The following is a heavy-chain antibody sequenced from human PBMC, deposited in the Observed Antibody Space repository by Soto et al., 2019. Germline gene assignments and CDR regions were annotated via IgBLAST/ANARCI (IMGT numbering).Heavy chain of an antibody. CDR3: AHRGYMYGNWDHGYFDY. D-gene: IGHD7-27*01. Sequence: QITLKESGPTRVKPTQTLALTCTFSGFSLTTSGVGVGWIRKTPGKALEWLAVIYWDDDKRYSPSLKSRLTLTKDTSKNQVVLTMAYMDPVDTATYFCAHRGYMYGNWDHGYFDYWGQGILVTVSS. J-gene: IGHJ4*02. CDR2: IYWDDDK. CDR1: GFSLTTSGVG. V-gene: IGHV2-5*02.